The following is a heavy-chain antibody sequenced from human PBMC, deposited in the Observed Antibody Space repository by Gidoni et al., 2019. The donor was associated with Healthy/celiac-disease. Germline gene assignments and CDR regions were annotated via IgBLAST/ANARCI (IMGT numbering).Heavy chain of an antibody. Sequence: LQLQESGLGLVQPSETMSLTCTVSGGSISSYYCSWIRQPPGKGLEWIGYIYYSGSTNYNPSLKSRVTISVDTSKNQFSLNLSSMTAADTAVYYCARNLRDTAMVVFDYWGQGTLVTVSS. CDR3: ARNLRDTAMVVFDY. D-gene: IGHD5-18*01. CDR2: IYYSGST. J-gene: IGHJ4*02. V-gene: IGHV4-59*01. CDR1: GGSISSYY.